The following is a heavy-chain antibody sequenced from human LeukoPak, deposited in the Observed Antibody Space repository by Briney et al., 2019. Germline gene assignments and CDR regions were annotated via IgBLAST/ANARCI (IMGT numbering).Heavy chain of an antibody. Sequence: QTGGSLRLSCAASGFTFSSYSMNWVRQAPGKGLEWVSYISSSSSTIYYADSVKGRFTISRDNAKNSLYLQMNSLRAEDTAVYYCARDSYDFWSGSGPRKNDAFDIWGQGTMVTVSS. CDR1: GFTFSSYS. D-gene: IGHD3-3*01. V-gene: IGHV3-48*04. J-gene: IGHJ3*02. CDR2: ISSSSSTI. CDR3: ARDSYDFWSGSGPRKNDAFDI.